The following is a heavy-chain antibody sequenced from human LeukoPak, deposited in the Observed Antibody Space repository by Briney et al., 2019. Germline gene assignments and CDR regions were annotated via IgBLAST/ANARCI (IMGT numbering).Heavy chain of an antibody. CDR1: GYSISSGYY. D-gene: IGHD1-26*01. J-gene: IGHJ5*02. CDR3: AKNGGGSPNWFDT. V-gene: IGHV4-38-2*01. CDR2: VHYSGIT. Sequence: SETLSLTCAVSGYSISSGYYWGWIRQPPGKGLEWIGLVHYSGITDYNPSLKSRLTISVDTSKNQFSLKLSSVTAADTAVYYCAKNGGGSPNWFDTWGQGTLVTVSS.